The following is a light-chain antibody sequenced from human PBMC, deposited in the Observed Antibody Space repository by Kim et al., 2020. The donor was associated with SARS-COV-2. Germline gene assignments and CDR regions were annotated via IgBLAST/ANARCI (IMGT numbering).Light chain of an antibody. Sequence: DIQMTQSPSTLSASVGDRVTITCRASQTVINWLAWYQQKAGKAPKLLIYKASSVESGVPSRFSGSGSGTEFTLTITSLQPDDFATYFCQEYYSYSRTFGQGTKVDIK. CDR3: QEYYSYSRT. CDR1: QTVINW. V-gene: IGKV1-5*03. CDR2: KAS. J-gene: IGKJ1*01.